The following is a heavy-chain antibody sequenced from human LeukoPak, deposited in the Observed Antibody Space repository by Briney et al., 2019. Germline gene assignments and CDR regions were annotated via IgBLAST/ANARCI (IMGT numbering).Heavy chain of an antibody. CDR1: GFSFSSFG. Sequence: GGSLRLSCAASGFSFSSFGLHWVRQAPGKGLEWVAFIRYDGNNKYFADSVKGRFTIPRDNSKNTVYLQMNSLRPEDTAVYHCAKDTGDYYDTSGNYYAGWFDPWGQGTLVTVSS. CDR3: AKDTGDYYDTSGNYYAGWFDP. CDR2: IRYDGNNK. V-gene: IGHV3-30*02. D-gene: IGHD3-22*01. J-gene: IGHJ5*02.